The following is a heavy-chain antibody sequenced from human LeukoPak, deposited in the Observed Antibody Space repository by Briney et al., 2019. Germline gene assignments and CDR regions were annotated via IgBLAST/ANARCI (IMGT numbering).Heavy chain of an antibody. J-gene: IGHJ3*02. V-gene: IGHV5-51*01. Sequence: GESLKISCKGSGYSFSTYWIGWVRQMPGKGLEWMGIIYPGDSDTRYSPSFQGQVTISADKSISTAYLQWSSLKASDTAMYYCARSLLLYPLRDAFDIWGQGTMVTVSS. CDR1: GYSFSTYW. D-gene: IGHD2-21*02. CDR3: ARSLLLYPLRDAFDI. CDR2: IYPGDSDT.